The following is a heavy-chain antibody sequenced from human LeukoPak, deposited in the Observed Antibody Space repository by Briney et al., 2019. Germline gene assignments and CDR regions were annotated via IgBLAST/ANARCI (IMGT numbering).Heavy chain of an antibody. Sequence: PSETLSLTCTVSGVSISSYYWSWIRQPPGKGLEWIANIHNSGNTNYNPSLRSRVTISLDTSKNQFSLKLSSVTAADTAVYYCAREDCSGGDCTSFDYWGQGTLVTVSS. J-gene: IGHJ4*02. CDR2: IHNSGNT. CDR3: AREDCSGGDCTSFDY. D-gene: IGHD2-15*01. CDR1: GVSISSYY. V-gene: IGHV4-4*08.